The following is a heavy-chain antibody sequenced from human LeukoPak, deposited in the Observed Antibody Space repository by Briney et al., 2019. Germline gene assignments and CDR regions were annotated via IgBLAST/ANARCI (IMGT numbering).Heavy chain of an antibody. J-gene: IGHJ4*02. Sequence: GGSLRLSCTASGFTFDDYAMHWVRQAPGKGLEWVAFIRYDGSNKYYADSVKGRFTISRDNPKNTLYLEMDSLRAEDTAVYYCAGGLLGCRGGSCYPTDYWGQGTLVTVSS. D-gene: IGHD2-15*01. CDR3: AGGLLGCRGGSCYPTDY. CDR1: GFTFDDYA. V-gene: IGHV3-30*02. CDR2: IRYDGSNK.